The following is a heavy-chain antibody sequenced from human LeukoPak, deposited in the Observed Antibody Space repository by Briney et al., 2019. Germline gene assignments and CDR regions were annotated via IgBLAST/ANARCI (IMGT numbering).Heavy chain of an antibody. Sequence: GGCLRLSCAASVFTFNNDWITWVRQAPWKGLEWVGRIKSTVDGGTTDYAAPVKGRFTVSRDDSKNTVYLQMNSLKTEDTAVYYCTTGGNVLVAGTRAFDIWGQGTMVTVSS. CDR2: IKSTVDGGTT. J-gene: IGHJ3*02. V-gene: IGHV3-15*07. D-gene: IGHD6-19*01. CDR1: VFTFNNDW. CDR3: TTGGNVLVAGTRAFDI.